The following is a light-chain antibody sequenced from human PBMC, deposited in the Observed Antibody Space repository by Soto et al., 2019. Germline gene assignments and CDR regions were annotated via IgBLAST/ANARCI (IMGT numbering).Light chain of an antibody. Sequence: QSVLTQPPSASGTPGQRVTISCSGSSSNIGSNTVNWYQQLPGTAPKLLIYSNNQRPSGVPDRCSGSKSGTSASLAISGLQSEDEADYYCAAWDDSLKAVFGGGTKLTVL. CDR1: SSNIGSNT. J-gene: IGLJ2*01. CDR3: AAWDDSLKAV. V-gene: IGLV1-44*01. CDR2: SNN.